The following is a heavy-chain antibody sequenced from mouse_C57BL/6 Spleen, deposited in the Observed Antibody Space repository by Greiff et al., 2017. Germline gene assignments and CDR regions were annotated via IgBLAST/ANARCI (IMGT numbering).Heavy chain of an antibody. CDR1: GYSFTGYY. CDR3: ASNYGNYVVYYFDY. V-gene: IGHV1-43*01. D-gene: IGHD2-1*01. CDR2: INPSTGGT. J-gene: IGHJ2*01. Sequence: EVQLQQSGPELVKPGASVKISCKASGYSFTGYYMHWVKQSSEKSLEWIGEINPSTGGTSSNQKFKSKATLTVDKSSSTAYMQLKSLTSEDSAVYYCASNYGNYVVYYFDYWGQGTTLTVSS.